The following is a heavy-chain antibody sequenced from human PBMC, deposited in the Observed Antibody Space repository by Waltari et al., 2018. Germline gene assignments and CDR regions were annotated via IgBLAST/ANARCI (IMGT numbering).Heavy chain of an antibody. J-gene: IGHJ3*02. Sequence: EVQLLESDGCFVQPGGFLTLYSAASGFNFCSYLFNWVRLDPGQAPGKGLEWVSSISGSGGTYYADSVKGRFTISRDNPKNTLYLQMNGLRAEDTAVYYCAKRKSCSGGRCSGLAFDIWGQGTMVTVSS. CDR1: GFNFCSYL. CDR2: ISGSGGT. CDR3: AKRKSCSGGRCSGLAFDI. V-gene: IGHV3-23*01. D-gene: IGHD2-15*01.